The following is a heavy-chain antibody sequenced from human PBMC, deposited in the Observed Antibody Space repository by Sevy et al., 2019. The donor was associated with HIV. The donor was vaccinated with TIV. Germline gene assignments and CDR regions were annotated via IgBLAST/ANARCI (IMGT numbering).Heavy chain of an antibody. Sequence: GGSLRLSCAASGFTFSSYAMSWVRQAPGKGLEWVSAISGSGGSTYYADSVKGRFTISRDNSKNTLFLQMNSLRAEDTAVYYCAKGPFRQPTTFDYWGQGTLVTVSS. CDR2: ISGSGGST. D-gene: IGHD6-13*01. CDR3: AKGPFRQPTTFDY. V-gene: IGHV3-23*01. J-gene: IGHJ4*02. CDR1: GFTFSSYA.